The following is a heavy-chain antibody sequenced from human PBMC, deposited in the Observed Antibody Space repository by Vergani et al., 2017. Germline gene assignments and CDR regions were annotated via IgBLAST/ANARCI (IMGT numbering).Heavy chain of an antibody. CDR2: IWYDGSNK. J-gene: IGHJ4*02. CDR3: AREFTYYDFWSGYPLDLDY. CDR1: GFTFSSYG. V-gene: IGHV3-33*01. Sequence: QVQLVESGGGVVQPGRSLRLSCAASGFTFSSYGMHWVRQAPGKGLEWVAVIWYDGSNKYYADSVKGRFTISRDNSKNTLYLQMNSLRAEDTAVYYCAREFTYYDFWSGYPLDLDYWGQGTLVTVSS. D-gene: IGHD3-3*01.